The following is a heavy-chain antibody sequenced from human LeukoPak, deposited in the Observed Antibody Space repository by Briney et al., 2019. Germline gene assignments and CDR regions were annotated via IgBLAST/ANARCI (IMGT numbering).Heavy chain of an antibody. D-gene: IGHD4-17*01. Sequence: GGSLRLSCTASGFAFSAYAMTWVRQVPGKGLEWVSSQTANSDDTTYADSVRGRFTMSRDNSKNSLYLQMNNLRAEDTATYYCGRDPNGNYVGAFEFWGRGTLVTVSS. J-gene: IGHJ3*01. CDR3: GRDPNGNYVGAFEF. V-gene: IGHV3-23*01. CDR1: GFAFSAYA. CDR2: QTANSDDT.